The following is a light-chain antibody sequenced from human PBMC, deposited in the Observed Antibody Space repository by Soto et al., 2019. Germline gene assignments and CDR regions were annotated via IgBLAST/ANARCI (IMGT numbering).Light chain of an antibody. J-gene: IGKJ4*01. Sequence: DIQMTQSPSSLSASAGDRVTITCQASHDISNHLNWYQQKPGKAPKLLINDASNLETGVPSRFSGSGSGTDVTLTISSLQPEDIATYYCQQYVNALTFGGGTKVEIK. CDR3: QQYVNALT. V-gene: IGKV1-33*01. CDR2: DAS. CDR1: HDISNH.